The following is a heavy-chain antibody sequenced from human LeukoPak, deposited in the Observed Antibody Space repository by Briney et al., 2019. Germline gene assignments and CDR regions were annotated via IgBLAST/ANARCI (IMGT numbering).Heavy chain of an antibody. CDR1: GFTFSSYA. CDR3: AKGGVYGDYYFDY. J-gene: IGHJ4*02. V-gene: IGHV3-30-3*01. CDR2: ISYDGSNK. D-gene: IGHD4-17*01. Sequence: GGSLRLSCAASGFTFSSYAMHWVRQAPGKGLEWVAVISYDGSNKYYADSVKGRFTISGDNSKNTVYLQMNSLRAEDTALYYCAKGGVYGDYYFDYWGQGTLVTVSS.